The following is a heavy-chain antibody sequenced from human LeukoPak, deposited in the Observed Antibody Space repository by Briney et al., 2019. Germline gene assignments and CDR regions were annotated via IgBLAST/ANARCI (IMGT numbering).Heavy chain of an antibody. J-gene: IGHJ4*02. D-gene: IGHD3-10*01. V-gene: IGHV1-2*06. CDR1: GYTFTGYY. CDR2: INTNSGGT. CDR3: SRGKLWFGETHFDY. Sequence: ASVKVSCKASGYTFTGYYMHWVRQAPGQGLEGMGRINTNSGGTNYAQKFQGRVTMTRDTSISTAYMELSRLRSDDTAVCYSSRGKLWFGETHFDYWGQGTLVTVSS.